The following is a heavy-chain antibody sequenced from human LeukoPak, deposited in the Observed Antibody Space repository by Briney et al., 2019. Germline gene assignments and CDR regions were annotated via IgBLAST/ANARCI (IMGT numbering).Heavy chain of an antibody. J-gene: IGHJ6*02. Sequence: PPQTLSLSCTVSGGSTSIGDYYWSWIRHHPGNGLEWIGYIVYSGSTHYNPSLKTRFTISVDTSKNQFSLKLSSVTAVDTDVYYCASARVGGYCSSTSCPHYYYYGMEVWGQGTTVNVSS. CDR2: IVYSGST. V-gene: IGHV4-30-4*01. CDR3: ASARVGGYCSSTSCPHYYYYGMEV. CDR1: GGSTSIGDYY. D-gene: IGHD2-2*03.